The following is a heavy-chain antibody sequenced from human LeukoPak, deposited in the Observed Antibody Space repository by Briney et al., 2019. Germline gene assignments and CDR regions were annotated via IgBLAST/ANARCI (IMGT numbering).Heavy chain of an antibody. CDR2: ISGDGGST. CDR3: AKDSPDYYDSSDPQGY. J-gene: IGHJ4*02. D-gene: IGHD3-22*01. Sequence: QPGGSLRLSCAASGFTFDDYAMHWVRQAPGKGLEWVSLISGDGGSTYYADSVKGRFTISRDNSKNSLYLQVNSLRTEDTALYYCAKDSPDYYDSSDPQGYWGQGTLVTVSS. CDR1: GFTFDDYA. V-gene: IGHV3-43*02.